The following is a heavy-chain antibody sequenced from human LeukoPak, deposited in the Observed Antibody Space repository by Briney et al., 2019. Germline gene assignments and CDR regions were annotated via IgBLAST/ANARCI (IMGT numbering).Heavy chain of an antibody. Sequence: GGSLRLSCAASGFTFSSYSMNWVRQAPGKGLEWVSSISSSSSYIYYADSVKGRFTISRDNAKNSLYLQMNSLRAEDTAVYYCARAGGYGDTRGGYWGQGTLVTVSS. V-gene: IGHV3-21*01. CDR3: ARAGGYGDTRGGY. CDR2: ISSSSSYI. D-gene: IGHD4-17*01. J-gene: IGHJ4*02. CDR1: GFTFSSYS.